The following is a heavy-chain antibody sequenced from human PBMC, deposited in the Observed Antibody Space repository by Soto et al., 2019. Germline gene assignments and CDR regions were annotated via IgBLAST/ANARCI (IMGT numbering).Heavy chain of an antibody. CDR2: MNPNSGNT. CDR3: ARTLSFYGGNSGGWFDP. CDR1: GYTFTSYD. J-gene: IGHJ5*02. D-gene: IGHD4-17*01. V-gene: IGHV1-8*01. Sequence: ASVKVSCKASGYTFTSYDINWVRQATGQGLEWMGWMNPNSGNTGYAQKFQGRVTMTRDTSTSTVYMELSSLRSEDTAVYYCARTLSFYGGNSGGWFDPWGQGTLVTVSS.